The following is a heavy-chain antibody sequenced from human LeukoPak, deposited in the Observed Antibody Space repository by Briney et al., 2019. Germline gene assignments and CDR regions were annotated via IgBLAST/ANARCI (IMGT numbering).Heavy chain of an antibody. CDR3: ARDAAYYYGSGSYRGGWFDP. Sequence: ASVKVSCKASGYTFTGYYMHWVRQAPGQGLEWMGWINPNSGGTNYAQKFQGRVTMTRDTSISTAHMELSRLRSDDTAVYYCARDAAYYYGSGSYRGGWFDPWGQGTLVTVSS. D-gene: IGHD3-10*01. CDR2: INPNSGGT. CDR1: GYTFTGYY. V-gene: IGHV1-2*02. J-gene: IGHJ5*02.